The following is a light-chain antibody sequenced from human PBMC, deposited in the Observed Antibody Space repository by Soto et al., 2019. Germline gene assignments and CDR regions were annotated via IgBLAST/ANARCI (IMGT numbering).Light chain of an antibody. J-gene: IGLJ1*01. CDR1: TSDVGGSNY. CDR3: CSYAGSYTYI. Sequence: QSVLTQPASVSGSPGQSITISCTGTTSDVGGSNYVSWFQHHPGKAPKLVIFEVSNRPSGVSNRISGSKSGNTASLTISGLQAEDEADYYCCSYAGSYTYIFGSGTKVTVL. CDR2: EVS. V-gene: IGLV2-14*01.